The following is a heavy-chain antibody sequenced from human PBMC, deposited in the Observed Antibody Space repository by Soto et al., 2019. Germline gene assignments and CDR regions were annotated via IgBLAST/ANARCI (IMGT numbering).Heavy chain of an antibody. CDR1: GGTISGYY. CDR2: IYSSGNT. V-gene: IGHV4-4*07. D-gene: IGHD3-3*01. Sequence: SETLSLTCSVSGGTISGYYWTWIRQPAGKGLEWIGRIYSSGNTKYNPSLQSRVTMSLDTSNNQFSLRLTPVTAADTAVYYCARGQRFSDWFDPWGQGTLVTVSS. J-gene: IGHJ5*02. CDR3: ARGQRFSDWFDP.